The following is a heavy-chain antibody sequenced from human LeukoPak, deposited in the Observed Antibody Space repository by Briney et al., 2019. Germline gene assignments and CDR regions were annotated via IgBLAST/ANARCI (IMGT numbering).Heavy chain of an antibody. Sequence: GASVKVSCKASGYTFTGYYMHWVRQAPGQGLEWMGWINPNSGGINYAQKFQGRVTMTRDTTISTAYMELSRLRSDDTAVYYCARGDYDFWSGPPLFDPWGQGTLVTVSS. V-gene: IGHV1-2*02. CDR3: ARGDYDFWSGPPLFDP. CDR2: INPNSGGI. CDR1: GYTFTGYY. J-gene: IGHJ5*02. D-gene: IGHD3-3*01.